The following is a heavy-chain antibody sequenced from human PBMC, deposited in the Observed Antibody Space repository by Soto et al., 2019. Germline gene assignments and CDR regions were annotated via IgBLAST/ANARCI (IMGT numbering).Heavy chain of an antibody. CDR2: LYSGGTS. J-gene: IGHJ4*02. CDR3: ARGQQVSTIRGVQGFDY. Sequence: EVQLVGTGGGLIQPGGSLRLSCAASGFSISSNYMTWVRQAPGKGLEWVSLLYSGGTSYYADSVKGRFTISRDNSKNTLFLQMNRLKTEDTAVYYCARGQQVSTIRGVQGFDYWGQGTLVTVSS. V-gene: IGHV3-53*02. D-gene: IGHD3-10*01. CDR1: GFSISSNY.